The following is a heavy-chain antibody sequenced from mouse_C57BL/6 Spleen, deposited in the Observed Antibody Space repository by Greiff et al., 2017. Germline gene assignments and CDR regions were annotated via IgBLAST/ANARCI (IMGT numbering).Heavy chain of an antibody. V-gene: IGHV1-53*01. CDR3: AREGYDYDVYVDY. Sequence: QVQLQQPGTELVKPGASVKLSCKASGYTFTSYWMHWVKQRPGQGLEWIGNINPSDGGTNYNEKFKSKATLTVDKSSSTAYMQLSSLTSEDSAVYYCAREGYDYDVYVDYWGQGTTLTVSS. CDR2: INPSDGGT. CDR1: GYTFTSYW. D-gene: IGHD2-4*01. J-gene: IGHJ2*01.